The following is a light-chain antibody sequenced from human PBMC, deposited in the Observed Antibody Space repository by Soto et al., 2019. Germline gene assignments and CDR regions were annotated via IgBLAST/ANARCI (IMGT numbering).Light chain of an antibody. J-gene: IGLJ1*01. CDR3: SSYSGINSLV. Sequence: QSVLTQPPSASGSPGQSVTISCTGTSSDVGGYNYVSWYQQHPGKAPKLMIFEVSKRPSGVPDRFSGSKSGNTASLTVSGLQTEDEAYYYCSSYSGINSLVFGTGTKLTVL. CDR2: EVS. V-gene: IGLV2-8*01. CDR1: SSDVGGYNY.